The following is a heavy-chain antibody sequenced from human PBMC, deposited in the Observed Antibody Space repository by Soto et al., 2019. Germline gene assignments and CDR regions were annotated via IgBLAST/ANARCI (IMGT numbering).Heavy chain of an antibody. V-gene: IGHV1-18*04. J-gene: IGHJ3*01. CDR2: ISAYNGNT. CDR1: GYTFTSYG. D-gene: IGHD3-22*01. Sequence: QVQLVQSGAEVKKPGASVKVSCKASGYTFTSYGISWVRQAPGQGLEWMGWISAYNGNTNYAQKLQGRVTMTTDTATSTAYMELRSLRSDDTAVYYCARDTYYFDRTAGEAEDAFDLWGQGTMVTVSS. CDR3: ARDTYYFDRTAGEAEDAFDL.